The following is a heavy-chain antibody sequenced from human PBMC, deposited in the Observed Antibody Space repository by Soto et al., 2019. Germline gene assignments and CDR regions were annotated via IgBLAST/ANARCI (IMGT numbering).Heavy chain of an antibody. D-gene: IGHD2-15*01. CDR2: IIPIFGTA. J-gene: IGHJ4*02. Sequence: QVQLVQSGAEVKKPGSSMKVSCKASGGTFSSYAISWVRQAPGQGLEWMGGIIPIFGTANYAQKFQGRVTITADESTGTAYMELSSLRSEDTAVYYCARGASRYCSGGSCSYYFDYWGQGTLVTVSS. CDR3: ARGASRYCSGGSCSYYFDY. CDR1: GGTFSSYA. V-gene: IGHV1-69*12.